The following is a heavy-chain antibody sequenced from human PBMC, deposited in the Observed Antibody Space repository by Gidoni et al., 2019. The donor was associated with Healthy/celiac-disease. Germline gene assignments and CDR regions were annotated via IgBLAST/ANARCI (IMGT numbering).Heavy chain of an antibody. CDR2: IWYYGSDK. CDR1: GFTFSRHG. V-gene: IGHV3-33*01. Sequence: QVQLVESGGGLVQPGGSLLLSGAASGFTFSRHGMHWVRQEPGKGLVWVAVIWYYGSDKSYADTVKGRFTISRDNSKNTLYLQMNSLRADDTAVYYCARDNGIVVVTAGAFDIWGQGTMVTVSS. CDR3: ARDNGIVVVTAGAFDI. D-gene: IGHD2-21*02. J-gene: IGHJ3*02.